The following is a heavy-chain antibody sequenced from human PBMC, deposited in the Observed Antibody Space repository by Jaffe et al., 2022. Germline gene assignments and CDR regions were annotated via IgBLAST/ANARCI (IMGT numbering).Heavy chain of an antibody. Sequence: QVQLQQWGAGLLKPSETLSLTCAVYGGSFSGYYWSWIRQPPGKGLEWIGEINHSGSTNYNPSLKSRVTISVDTSKNQFSLKLSSVTAADTAVYYCARGRGVTTRGVQMDVWGKGTTVTVSS. CDR3: ARGRGVTTRGVQMDV. CDR2: INHSGST. CDR1: GGSFSGYY. D-gene: IGHD4-4*01. V-gene: IGHV4-34*01. J-gene: IGHJ6*04.